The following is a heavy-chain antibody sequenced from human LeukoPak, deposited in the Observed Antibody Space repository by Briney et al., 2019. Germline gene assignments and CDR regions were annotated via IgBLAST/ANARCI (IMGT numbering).Heavy chain of an antibody. V-gene: IGHV3-21*01. CDR3: ARGRSGSLYNWFDP. J-gene: IGHJ5*02. D-gene: IGHD3-10*01. CDR1: GFTFSSYS. CDR2: ISSSSSYI. Sequence: PGGSLRLSCAASGFTFSSYSMNWVRQAPGKGLEWVSSISSSSSYIYYADSVKGRFTISRDNAKNSLYLQMNSLRAEDTAVYYCARGRSGSLYNWFDPWGKGTLVTVFS.